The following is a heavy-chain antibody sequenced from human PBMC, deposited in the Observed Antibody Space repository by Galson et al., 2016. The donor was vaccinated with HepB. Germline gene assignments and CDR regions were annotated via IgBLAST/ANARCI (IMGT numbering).Heavy chain of an antibody. Sequence: SLRLSCAVAGFAVRSYCMSWVRQAPGKGLEWASVIYSAATTYYADSVKGRFTISTDSSKNTLYLQMDSLRADDTAVYYCARPYCDASGHQNYLTHWGQGTPVTVSS. D-gene: IGHD3-22*01. V-gene: IGHV3-53*01. CDR2: IYSAATT. CDR1: GFAVRSYC. CDR3: ARPYCDASGHQNYLTH. J-gene: IGHJ4*02.